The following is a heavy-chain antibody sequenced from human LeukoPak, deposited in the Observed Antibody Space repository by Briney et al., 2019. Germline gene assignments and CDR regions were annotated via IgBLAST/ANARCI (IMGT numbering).Heavy chain of an antibody. CDR2: ISSSGSTI. CDR3: ARVGGCSSTSCYTPWNYYGMDV. D-gene: IGHD2-2*02. Sequence: PGGSLRLSCAASGFTFSSYEVNWVRQAPDKGLEWLSYISSSGSTIYYAESVKGRYTISRDNAKNSLYLQMNSLRAEDTAVYYCARVGGCSSTSCYTPWNYYGMDVWGQGTTVTVPS. CDR1: GFTFSSYE. J-gene: IGHJ6*02. V-gene: IGHV3-48*03.